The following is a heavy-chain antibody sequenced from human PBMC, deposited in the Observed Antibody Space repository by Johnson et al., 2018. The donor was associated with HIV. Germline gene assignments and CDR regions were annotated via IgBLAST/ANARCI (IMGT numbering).Heavy chain of an antibody. V-gene: IGHV3-30*19. Sequence: QVQLVESGGGVVQPGRSLRLSCAASGFTFSNYGIHWVRQAPGKGLEWVALIWYDGSNKYYADSVKGRFTISRDNSKNTLYLQMNSLRAEDTAVYYCASLIAAAGDDAFDIWGQGTMVTVSS. CDR2: IWYDGSNK. CDR1: GFTFSNYG. J-gene: IGHJ3*02. CDR3: ASLIAAAGDDAFDI. D-gene: IGHD6-13*01.